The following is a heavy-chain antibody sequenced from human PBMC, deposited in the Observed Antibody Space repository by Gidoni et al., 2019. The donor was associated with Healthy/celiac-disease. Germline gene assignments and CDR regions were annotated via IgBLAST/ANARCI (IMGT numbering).Heavy chain of an antibody. D-gene: IGHD2-15*01. CDR2: IFSNDEK. CDR3: ARNRPFPGDSGDFDY. Sequence: QVTLKESGPVLVKPTETLTLTCTVSGFPLSNARMGVSWIRQPPGKALEWLAHIFSNDEKSSSTSLKSRLTISKDTSKSQVVLTMTNMDPVDTATYYCARNRPFPGDSGDFDYWGQGTLVTVSS. J-gene: IGHJ4*02. CDR1: GFPLSNARMG. V-gene: IGHV2-26*01.